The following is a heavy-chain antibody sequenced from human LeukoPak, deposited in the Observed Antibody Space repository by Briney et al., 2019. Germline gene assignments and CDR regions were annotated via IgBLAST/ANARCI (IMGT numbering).Heavy chain of an antibody. CDR2: IHAGTGDT. D-gene: IGHD7-27*01. CDR3: ARDEYWGPGY. Sequence: ASVKVSCKASGYTFTGHYMHWVRQAPAQGLEWMGWIHAGTGDTNYAQKFQGRFTMTIDTSINTLYMELNRLTSDDTAVYFCARDEYWGPGYWGQGTLVTGSS. J-gene: IGHJ4*02. CDR1: GYTFTGHY. V-gene: IGHV1-2*02.